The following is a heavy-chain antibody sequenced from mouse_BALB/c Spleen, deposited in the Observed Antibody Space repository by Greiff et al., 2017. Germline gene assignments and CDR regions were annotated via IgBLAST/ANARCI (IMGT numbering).Heavy chain of an antibody. V-gene: IGHV5-6-3*01. D-gene: IGHD1-2*01. J-gene: IGHJ4*01. CDR3: ARTSYYGYSYYAMDY. Sequence: EVQLVESGGGLVQPGGSLKLSCAASGFTFSSYGMSWVRQTPDKRLELVATINSNGGSTYYPDSVKGRFTISRDNAKNTLYLQMSSLKSEDTAMYYCARTSYYGYSYYAMDYWGQGTSVTVSS. CDR2: INSNGGST. CDR1: GFTFSSYG.